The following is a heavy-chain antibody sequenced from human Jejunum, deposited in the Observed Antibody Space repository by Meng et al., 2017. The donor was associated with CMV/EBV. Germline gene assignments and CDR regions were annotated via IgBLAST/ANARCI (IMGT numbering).Heavy chain of an antibody. CDR3: ARVGAYCGGDCYHPR. CDR2: IYHSGST. D-gene: IGHD2-21*02. Sequence: QLQECGPGLVTPSGPLSLTCPVAGGSLSSRNCWSWVRQPPGKGLEWIGEIYHSGSTNYNPSLKSRVTISVDESKNQFSLRLISVTAADTAVYYCARVGAYCGGDCYHPRWGQGTLVTVSS. V-gene: IGHV4-4*02. CDR1: GGSLSSRNC. J-gene: IGHJ4*02.